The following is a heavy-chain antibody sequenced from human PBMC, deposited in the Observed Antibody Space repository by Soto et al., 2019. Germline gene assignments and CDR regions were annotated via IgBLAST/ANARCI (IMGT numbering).Heavy chain of an antibody. Sequence: SETLSLTCTVSGTSISSYYWSWIRQPPGKGLEWIANIHYSGTTNYNPSLASRVTLSVDTSKNQFSLRMTSVTAADRAMYFCARYNSYAIDYWGRGTLVTVSS. CDR2: IHYSGTT. D-gene: IGHD2-8*01. V-gene: IGHV4-59*01. J-gene: IGHJ4*02. CDR1: GTSISSYY. CDR3: ARYNSYAIDY.